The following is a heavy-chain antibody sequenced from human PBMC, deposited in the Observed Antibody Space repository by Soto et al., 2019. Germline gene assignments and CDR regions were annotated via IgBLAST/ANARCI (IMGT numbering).Heavy chain of an antibody. CDR2: INHSGST. CDR1: GGSFSGYY. Sequence: PSETLSLTCAVYGGSFSGYYWSWIRQPPGKGLEWIGEINHSGSTNYNPSLKSRVTISVDTSKNQFSLKLSSVTAADTAVYYCARGPNQDCSSTSCYSGRPIDYWGQGTLVTVSS. D-gene: IGHD2-2*01. V-gene: IGHV4-34*01. CDR3: ARGPNQDCSSTSCYSGRPIDY. J-gene: IGHJ4*02.